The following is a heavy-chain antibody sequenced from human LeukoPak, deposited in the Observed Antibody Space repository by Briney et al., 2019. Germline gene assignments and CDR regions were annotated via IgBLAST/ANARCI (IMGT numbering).Heavy chain of an antibody. J-gene: IGHJ6*03. CDR1: GFTVSNMY. CDR2: IYGDGRT. CDR3: AKGGGYEAQYYYYYLDV. D-gene: IGHD5-12*01. V-gene: IGHV3-53*05. Sequence: GGSLRLSCAASGFTVSNMYMTWVRQAPGKGLEWVSLIYGDGRTSYADSVKGRCTISRDNSKNTLYLQMKSLRAEDTAVYYCAKGGGYEAQYYYYYLDVWGKGTTVTISS.